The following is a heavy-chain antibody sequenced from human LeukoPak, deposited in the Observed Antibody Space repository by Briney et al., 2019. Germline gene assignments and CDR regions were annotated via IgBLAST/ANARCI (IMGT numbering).Heavy chain of an antibody. CDR2: ISSSSRNI. V-gene: IGHV3-48*03. J-gene: IGHJ6*02. CDR3: ARVAGRHYYYGMDV. Sequence: GGSLSLPCAASGFIYSRYEKHWARQARRRALEGVLYISSSSRNIYYADSGKGRFTISRDNSKNSIYLKMNSLRDEDTAVYYCARVAGRHYYYGMDVWGQGTTVTVSS. CDR1: GFIYSRYE. D-gene: IGHD6-13*01.